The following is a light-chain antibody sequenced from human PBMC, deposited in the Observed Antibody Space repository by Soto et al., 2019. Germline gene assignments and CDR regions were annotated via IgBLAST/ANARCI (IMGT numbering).Light chain of an antibody. J-gene: IGKJ5*01. V-gene: IGKV3-11*01. CDR3: QQRSNWPIT. CDR1: QSVSKY. Sequence: EIVLTQSPATLSLSPGERATLSCRTSQSVSKYFAWYQQKPGRAPRLLIYDASSRATGIPARFNGSGSGTDFTLTISILEPEDFAIYYCQQRSNWPITFGQGTRLEIK. CDR2: DAS.